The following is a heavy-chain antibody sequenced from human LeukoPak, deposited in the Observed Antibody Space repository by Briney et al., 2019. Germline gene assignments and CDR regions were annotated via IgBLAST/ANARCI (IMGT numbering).Heavy chain of an antibody. CDR2: IYQDASEK. Sequence: PGGSLRLSCAASGFTFSSYWMSWVRQAPGKGLEWVAGIYQDASEKYYVDSVRGRFTISRDNAKSSLYLQMNSLRAEDTAVYYCARARGWSGYSPYYMDVWGKGTTVTVSS. D-gene: IGHD3-3*01. CDR1: GFTFSSYW. J-gene: IGHJ6*03. CDR3: ARARGWSGYSPYYMDV. V-gene: IGHV3-7*01.